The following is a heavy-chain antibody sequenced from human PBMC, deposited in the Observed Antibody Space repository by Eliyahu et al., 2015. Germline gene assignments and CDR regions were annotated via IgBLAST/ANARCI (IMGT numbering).Heavy chain of an antibody. CDR3: ARALYTIFDPQVAFDI. V-gene: IGHV4-31*03. D-gene: IGHD3-3*01. CDR2: IYYSGST. Sequence: QVQLQESGPGLVKPSQTLSLPCPXPXGSXXXXGYYWSWIRQHPGKGLEWIGYIYYSGSTYYNPSLKSRVTISVDTSKNQFSLKLSSVTAADTAVYYCARALYTIFDPQVAFDIWGQGTMVTVSS. J-gene: IGHJ3*02. CDR1: XGSXXXXGYY.